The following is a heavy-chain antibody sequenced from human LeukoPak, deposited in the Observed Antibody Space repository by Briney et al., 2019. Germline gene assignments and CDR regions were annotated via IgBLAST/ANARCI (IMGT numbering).Heavy chain of an antibody. J-gene: IGHJ4*02. CDR3: AKDRGY. CDR2: ISASGDKT. CDR1: GLTFSTYP. Sequence: GGSLRLSCAASGLTFSTYPMTWVRQAPGKGLEWVSAISASGDKTDYADSVKGRFPISRDNSKDTLYLQMNSLRTEDTAVYYCAKDRGYWGQGALVTVSS. V-gene: IGHV3-23*01.